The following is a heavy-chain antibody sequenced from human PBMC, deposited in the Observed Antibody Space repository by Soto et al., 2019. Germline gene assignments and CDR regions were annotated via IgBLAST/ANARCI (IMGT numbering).Heavy chain of an antibody. CDR3: AREGNYDYYFDY. CDR1: CYTFSNYG. J-gene: IGHJ4*02. Sequence: GAPVKVSCKASCYTFSNYGINLGRRAPGQGLEWMGWISAYNGNTNYAQKLQGRVTLTTDTSTSTAYMELRSLTSDDTAVFYCAREGNYDYYFDYWGQGTLVTVSS. V-gene: IGHV1-18*01. CDR2: ISAYNGNT. D-gene: IGHD1-7*01.